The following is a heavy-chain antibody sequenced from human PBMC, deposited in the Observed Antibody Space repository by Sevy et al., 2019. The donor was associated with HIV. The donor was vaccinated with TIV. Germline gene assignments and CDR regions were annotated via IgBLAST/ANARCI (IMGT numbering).Heavy chain of an antibody. J-gene: IGHJ3*02. Sequence: GGSLRLSCAAFGFTLSRNDMHWVRQVTGKGLEWVSDMGTAGDTYYPDSVKGGFTISREEVKNSLYLQMNSLRAGDTAVYYCARESTVQTHYGAFDIWGQGTMVTVSS. CDR2: MGTAGDT. D-gene: IGHD4-17*01. V-gene: IGHV3-13*01. CDR3: ARESTVQTHYGAFDI. CDR1: GFTLSRND.